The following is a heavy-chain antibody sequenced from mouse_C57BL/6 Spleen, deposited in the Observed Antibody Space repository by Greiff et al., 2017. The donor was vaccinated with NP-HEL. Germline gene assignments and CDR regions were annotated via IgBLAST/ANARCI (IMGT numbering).Heavy chain of an antibody. CDR2: IDPSDSYT. D-gene: IGHD3-2*02. Sequence: QVQLQQPGAELVMPGASVKLSCKASGYTFTSYWMHWVKQRPGQGLEWLGEIDPSDSYTNYNQKFKGKSTLTVDKSSSTAYMQLSSLTSEDSAVYYCARGSSGYRFAYWGQGTLVTVSA. CDR3: ARGSSGYRFAY. V-gene: IGHV1-69*01. CDR1: GYTFTSYW. J-gene: IGHJ3*01.